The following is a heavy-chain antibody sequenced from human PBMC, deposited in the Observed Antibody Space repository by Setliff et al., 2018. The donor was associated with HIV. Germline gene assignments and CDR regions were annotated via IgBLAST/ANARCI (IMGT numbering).Heavy chain of an antibody. Sequence: GGSLRLSCAASGFTVSSNYMSWVRQAPGKGLEWVSVIYIDGSTYYADSVRGRFTISRDTYRHTLYLQMKSLRAEDTAVYYCAREDPPADFHFWSGRLADWGQGSLVTVSS. V-gene: IGHV3-66*02. D-gene: IGHD3-3*02. J-gene: IGHJ4*02. CDR2: IYIDGST. CDR3: AREDPPADFHFWSGRLAD. CDR1: GFTVSSNY.